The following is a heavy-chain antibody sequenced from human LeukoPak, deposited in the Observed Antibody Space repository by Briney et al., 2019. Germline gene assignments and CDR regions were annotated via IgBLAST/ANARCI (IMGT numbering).Heavy chain of an antibody. CDR1: GFTFSDYS. CDR2: IYYSGST. D-gene: IGHD3-22*01. J-gene: IGHJ4*02. V-gene: IGHV4-38-2*01. CDR3: ARDGSGYYLGIDY. Sequence: PWGSLRLSCAASGFTFSDYSMNWVRQAPGKGLEWIGSIYYSGSTYYNPSLKSRVTISVDTSKNQFSLKLSSVTAADTAVYYCARDGSGYYLGIDYWGQGTLVTVSS.